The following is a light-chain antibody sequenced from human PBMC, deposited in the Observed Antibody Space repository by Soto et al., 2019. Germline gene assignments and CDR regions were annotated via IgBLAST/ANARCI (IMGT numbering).Light chain of an antibody. CDR2: GAS. V-gene: IGKV3-20*01. CDR3: QQYGSSPKYT. J-gene: IGKJ2*01. CDR1: QSVSSSY. Sequence: EIVLTQSPGTLSLSPGERATLSCRVSQSVSSSYLAWYQQKPGQAPRLLIYGASSRATGIPDRFSGSGSGTHFTLTISRLEPEDFAVYYCQQYGSSPKYTFGQGTKLEIK.